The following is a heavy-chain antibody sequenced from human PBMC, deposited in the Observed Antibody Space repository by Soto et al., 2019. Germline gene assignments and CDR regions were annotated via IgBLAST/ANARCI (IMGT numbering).Heavy chain of an antibody. Sequence: GESLKISWKGSGYSFTSYWIGWVRQMPGKGLEWMGIIYPGDSDTRYSPSFQGQVTISADKSISTAYLQWSSLKASDTAMYYCASRVPYYEFLSGPPTTEFDTWGQGTILTISS. CDR2: IYPGDSDT. D-gene: IGHD3-3*01. CDR1: GYSFTSYW. CDR3: ASRVPYYEFLSGPPTTEFDT. J-gene: IGHJ3*02. V-gene: IGHV5-51*01.